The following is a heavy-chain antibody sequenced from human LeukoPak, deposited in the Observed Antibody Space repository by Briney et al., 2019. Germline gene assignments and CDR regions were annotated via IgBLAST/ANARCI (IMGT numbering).Heavy chain of an antibody. CDR3: AKSYLRGVITYYFDY. CDR2: ISYDGSNK. D-gene: IGHD3-10*01. J-gene: IGHJ4*02. CDR1: GFTFSSYG. V-gene: IGHV3-30*18. Sequence: GGSLRLSCAASGFTFSSYGMHWVRQAPGKGLEWVAVISYDGSNKYYADSVKGRFTISRDNSKNTLYLQMNSLGAEDTAVYYCAKSYLRGVITYYFDYWGQGTLVTVSS.